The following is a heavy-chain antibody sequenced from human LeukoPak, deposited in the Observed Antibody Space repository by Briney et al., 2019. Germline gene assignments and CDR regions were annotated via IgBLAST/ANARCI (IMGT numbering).Heavy chain of an antibody. CDR1: GFTFSSYA. CDR3: ARGPGTSSGPLDAFDI. J-gene: IGHJ3*02. CDR2: IYSGGST. D-gene: IGHD1-7*01. Sequence: GGSLRLSCAASGFTFSSYAMSWVRQAPGKGLEWVSVIYSGGSTYYADSVKGRFTISRDNSKNTLYLQMNSLRAEDTAVYYCARGPGTSSGPLDAFDIWGQGTMVTVSS. V-gene: IGHV3-53*01.